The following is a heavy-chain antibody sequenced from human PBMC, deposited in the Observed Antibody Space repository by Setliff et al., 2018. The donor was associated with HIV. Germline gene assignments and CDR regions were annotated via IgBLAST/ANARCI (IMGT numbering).Heavy chain of an antibody. D-gene: IGHD4-17*01. Sequence: SETLSLTCTVSGGSISSGSYYWSWIRQPAGKGLEWIGYIYTSGDTNYNPSLKSRVTISADMSKNQFSLKLSSVTAADTAVYYCARGGFTGVTTHFQHWGRGTLVTVSS. CDR3: ARGGFTGVTTHFQH. J-gene: IGHJ1*01. CDR2: IYTSGDT. CDR1: GGSISSGSYY. V-gene: IGHV4-61*09.